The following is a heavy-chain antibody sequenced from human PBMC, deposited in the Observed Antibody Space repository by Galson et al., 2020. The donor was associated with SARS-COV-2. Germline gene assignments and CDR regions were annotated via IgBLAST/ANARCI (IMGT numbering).Heavy chain of an antibody. CDR3: AREWVGSGYDLFDY. D-gene: IGHD5-12*01. CDR1: GFTFSSYA. Sequence: GESLKISCAASGFTFSSYAMHWVRQAPGKGLEWVPVISYDGSNKYYADSVKGRFTISRDNSKNTLYLQMNSLRAEDTAVYYCAREWVGSGYDLFDYWGQGTLVTVSS. CDR2: ISYDGSNK. V-gene: IGHV3-30*04. J-gene: IGHJ4*02.